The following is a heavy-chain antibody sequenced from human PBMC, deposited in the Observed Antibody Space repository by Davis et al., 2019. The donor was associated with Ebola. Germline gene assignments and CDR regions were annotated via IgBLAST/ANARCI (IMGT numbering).Heavy chain of an antibody. CDR1: GFTVSSNY. CDR3: AREFRGYYESSDINWFDP. V-gene: IGHV3-53*01. CDR2: IYSGGST. J-gene: IGHJ5*02. D-gene: IGHD3-22*01. Sequence: GESLKISCAASGFTVSSNYMSWVRQAPGKGLEWVSVIYSGGSTYYADSVKGRFTISRDNSKNTLYLQMNSLRAEDTAVYYCAREFRGYYESSDINWFDPWGQGTLVTVSS.